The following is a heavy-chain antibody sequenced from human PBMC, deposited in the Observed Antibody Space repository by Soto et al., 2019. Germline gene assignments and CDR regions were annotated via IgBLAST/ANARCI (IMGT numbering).Heavy chain of an antibody. V-gene: IGHV3-48*01. Sequence: EVQLVESGGGLVQPGGSLRLSCAASGFTFSSYSMNCLHQAPGKGLEWVSYISSSSSTIYYPDSVKGRLTISRDNAKDSQSLQMNSLRAAETAVYYYHLEPADIYSWGQRTLVTVSS. CDR3: HLEPADIYS. J-gene: IGHJ4*02. CDR1: GFTFSSYS. CDR2: ISSSSSTI. D-gene: IGHD2-15*01.